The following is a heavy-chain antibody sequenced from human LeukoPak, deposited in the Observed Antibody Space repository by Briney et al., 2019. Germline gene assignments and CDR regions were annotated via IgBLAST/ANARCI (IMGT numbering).Heavy chain of an antibody. Sequence: PSETLSLTCTVSGGSISSSSYYWGWIRQPPGKGLEWIGSIYYSGSTYYNPSLESRVTISVDTSKNQFSLKLSSVTAADTAVYYCARTPTLRTYYYYMDVWGKGTTVTVSS. D-gene: IGHD2-15*01. CDR1: GGSISSSSYY. J-gene: IGHJ6*03. CDR3: ARTPTLRTYYYYMDV. CDR2: IYYSGST. V-gene: IGHV4-39*01.